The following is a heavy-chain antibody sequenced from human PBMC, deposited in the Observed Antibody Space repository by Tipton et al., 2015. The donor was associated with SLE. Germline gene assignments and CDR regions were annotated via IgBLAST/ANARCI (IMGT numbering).Heavy chain of an antibody. CDR1: GGSISSSSCY. J-gene: IGHJ5*02. V-gene: IGHV4-39*07. Sequence: TLSLTCTVSGGSISSSSCYWGWIRQPPGKGLEWIGSIYYSGSTYYNPSLKSRVTISVDTSKNQFSLKLSSVTAADTAVYYCARTKLRYFDWPYNWFDPWGQGTLVTVSS. CDR3: ARTKLRYFDWPYNWFDP. CDR2: IYYSGST. D-gene: IGHD3-9*01.